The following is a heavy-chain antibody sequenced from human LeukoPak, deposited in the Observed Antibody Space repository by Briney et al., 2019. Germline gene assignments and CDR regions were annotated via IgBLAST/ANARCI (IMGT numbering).Heavy chain of an antibody. CDR2: IIPIFGTA. CDR1: GYTFTSYG. V-gene: IGHV1-69*13. J-gene: IGHJ6*02. Sequence: ASVKVSCKASGYTFTSYGISWVRQAPGQGLEWMGGIIPIFGTANYAQKFQGRVTITADESTSTAYMELSSLRSEDTAVYYCARGDRPLYSNYDYYYYGMDVWGQGTTVTVSS. D-gene: IGHD4-11*01. CDR3: ARGDRPLYSNYDYYYYGMDV.